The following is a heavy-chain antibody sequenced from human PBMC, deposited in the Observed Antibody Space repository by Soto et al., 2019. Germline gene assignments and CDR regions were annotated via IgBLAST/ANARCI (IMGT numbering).Heavy chain of an antibody. CDR3: AKDYPDTLDGSVFFDY. D-gene: IGHD1-1*01. CDR2: ITGSGTST. Sequence: LRLSCAASCFTFSIYSTTWVRQAPGKGLEWVSTITGSGTSTYYADSVKGRFTISRDNSDNTLYLLMNSLRAEDTAVYYCAKDYPDTLDGSVFFDYWGQGTLVTVSS. CDR1: CFTFSIYS. J-gene: IGHJ4*02. V-gene: IGHV3-23*01.